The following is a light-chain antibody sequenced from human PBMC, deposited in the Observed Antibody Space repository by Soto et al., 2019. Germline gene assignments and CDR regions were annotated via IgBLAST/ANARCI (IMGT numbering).Light chain of an antibody. CDR1: SSNIGNNY. Sequence: QSVLTQPPSVSAAPGQKVTISCSGSSSNIGNNYVSWYQQLPGTAPKLLIYDNNKRPSGIPDRFSGSKSGTSATLGITGHQTGAEADYYCGKWDSGRGAYVFGTGTKVT. J-gene: IGLJ1*01. CDR3: GKWDSGRGAYV. CDR2: DNN. V-gene: IGLV1-51*01.